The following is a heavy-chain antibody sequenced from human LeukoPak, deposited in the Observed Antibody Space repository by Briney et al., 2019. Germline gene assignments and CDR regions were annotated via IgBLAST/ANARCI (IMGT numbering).Heavy chain of an antibody. D-gene: IGHD1-26*01. J-gene: IGHJ4*02. CDR3: ARGSGSYGDFDY. CDR1: GFTFSSAW. CDR2: ISGSGGST. Sequence: GGSLRLSCAASGFTFSSAWMNWVRQAPGKGLEWVSTISGSGGSTYYADSVKGRFTISRDNSKNTLYLQMNSLRAEDTAVYYCARGSGSYGDFDYWGQGTLVTVSS. V-gene: IGHV3-23*01.